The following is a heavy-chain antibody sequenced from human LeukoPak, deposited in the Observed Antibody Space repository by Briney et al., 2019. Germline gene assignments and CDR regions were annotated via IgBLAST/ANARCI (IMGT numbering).Heavy chain of an antibody. CDR1: GFTFSSYG. CDR3: AKDRTTVVTPSYLFDY. D-gene: IGHD4-23*01. V-gene: IGHV3-30*18. CDR2: ISYDGSNK. J-gene: IGHJ4*02. Sequence: GGSLRLSCAASGFTFSSYGMHWVRQAPGKGLEWVAVISYDGSNKYYADSVKGRFTISRDNSKNTLYLQMNSLRAEDTAVYYCAKDRTTVVTPSYLFDYWGQGTLVTVSS.